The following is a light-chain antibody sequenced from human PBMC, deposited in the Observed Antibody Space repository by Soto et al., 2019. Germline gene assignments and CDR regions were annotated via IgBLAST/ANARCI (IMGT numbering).Light chain of an antibody. Sequence: EILMTQSPATLSVSPGETATLSCRASQSVSRYLAWYQYRPGQAPRLLIYDASTRATGVPARFSGSGSGTEFTLTISGLQSEDSAVYSCQQCSDWPLFTFGQGTRLEIK. V-gene: IGKV3-15*01. CDR1: QSVSRY. CDR3: QQCSDWPLFT. CDR2: DAS. J-gene: IGKJ5*01.